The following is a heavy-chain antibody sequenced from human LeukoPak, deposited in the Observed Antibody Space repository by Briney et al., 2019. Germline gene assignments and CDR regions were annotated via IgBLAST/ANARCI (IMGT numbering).Heavy chain of an antibody. CDR2: ISGSGGST. D-gene: IGHD3-22*01. Sequence: PGGSLRLSCAASGFTFSSYAMSWVRQAPGKGLXXXXXISGSGGSTYYADSVKGRFTISRDNSKNTLYLQMNSLRAEDTAVYYCAKDYYDSSGYYLYNWFDPWGQGTLVTVSS. J-gene: IGHJ5*02. V-gene: IGHV3-23*01. CDR1: GFTFSSYA. CDR3: AKDYYDSSGYYLYNWFDP.